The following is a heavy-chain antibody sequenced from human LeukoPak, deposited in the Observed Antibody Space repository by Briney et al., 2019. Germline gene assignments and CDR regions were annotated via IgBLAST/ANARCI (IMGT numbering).Heavy chain of an antibody. CDR2: ISYDGSDK. CDR3: AKVTYYYGSGTDY. CDR1: GFTFSSYG. D-gene: IGHD3-10*01. J-gene: IGHJ4*02. V-gene: IGHV3-30*18. Sequence: GGSLRLSCAASGFTFSSYGMHWVRQAPGKGLEWVAVISYDGSDKYYADSVKGRFTISRDNSKNTLYLQMNSLRAEDTAVYYCAKVTYYYGSGTDYWGQGTLVTVSS.